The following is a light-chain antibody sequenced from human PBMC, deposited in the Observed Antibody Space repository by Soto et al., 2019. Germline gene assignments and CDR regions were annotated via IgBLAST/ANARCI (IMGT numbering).Light chain of an antibody. CDR1: SSDVRGYNY. Sequence: QSALTQPASVSGSPGQSITIPCTGTSSDVRGYNYVSWYQHHPGKAPKLIIYDVTNRPSGVSNPFSGSKSGNTASLTISGLQPEAEADYYCSSYTTSNTRQIVFGTGTKVTVL. V-gene: IGLV2-14*03. CDR2: DVT. CDR3: SSYTTSNTRQIV. J-gene: IGLJ1*01.